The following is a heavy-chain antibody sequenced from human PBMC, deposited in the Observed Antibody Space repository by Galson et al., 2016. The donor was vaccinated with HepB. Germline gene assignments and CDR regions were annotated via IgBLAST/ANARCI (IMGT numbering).Heavy chain of an antibody. CDR3: TRVHREGIAAAGLQI. CDR1: GFPFSNYW. CDR2: INSAGSST. J-gene: IGHJ4*02. D-gene: IGHD6-13*01. Sequence: SLRLSCAASGFPFSNYWMHWVRQAPGKGPVWVSRINSAGSSTTYADSVKGRSTISRDNAKKTLYLQMNSRRAEDTALYYCTRVHREGIAAAGLQIWGQRTLVIVSS. V-gene: IGHV3-74*01.